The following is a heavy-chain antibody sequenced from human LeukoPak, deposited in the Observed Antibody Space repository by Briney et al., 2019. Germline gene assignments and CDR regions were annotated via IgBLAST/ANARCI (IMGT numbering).Heavy chain of an antibody. J-gene: IGHJ4*02. CDR3: ARVSGLYYFDY. CDR2: IYHSGST. D-gene: IGHD3-16*01. Sequence: SETLSLTCTVSDGSINNYYWSWIRQPPGKGLEWIGYIYHSGSTNYNPSLKSRVTISVDTSKNQFSLKLNSVTAADTAVYYCARVSGLYYFDYWGQGTLVTVSS. V-gene: IGHV4-59*01. CDR1: DGSINNYY.